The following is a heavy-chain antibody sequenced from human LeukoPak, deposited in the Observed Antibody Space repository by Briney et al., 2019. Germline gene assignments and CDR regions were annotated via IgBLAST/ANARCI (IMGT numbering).Heavy chain of an antibody. CDR3: ARRRYSYGQPLDFDY. CDR1: GYSFTSYW. D-gene: IGHD5-18*01. V-gene: IGHV5-10-1*01. CDR2: IDPSDSYT. Sequence: GESLRISCKGSGYSFTSYWISWVRQRPGKGLEWMGRIDPSDSYTSYSPSFQGHVTISADKSVSTAYLQWSSLKASDTAMYYCARRRYSYGQPLDFDYWGQGTLVTVSS. J-gene: IGHJ4*02.